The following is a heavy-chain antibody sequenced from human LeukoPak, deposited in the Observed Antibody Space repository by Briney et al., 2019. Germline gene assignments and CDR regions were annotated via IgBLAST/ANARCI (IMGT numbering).Heavy chain of an antibody. CDR3: ARGGDYGAYYYGMDV. J-gene: IGHJ6*02. V-gene: IGHV4-30-2*01. D-gene: IGHD4-17*01. Sequence: SQTLSLTCAVSGGSISSGGYSWSWIRQPPEKGLEWIGYIYHSGSTYYNPSLKSRVTISVDRSKNQFSLKLSSVTAADTAVYYCARGGDYGAYYYGMDVWGQGTTVTVSS. CDR1: GGSISSGGYS. CDR2: IYHSGST.